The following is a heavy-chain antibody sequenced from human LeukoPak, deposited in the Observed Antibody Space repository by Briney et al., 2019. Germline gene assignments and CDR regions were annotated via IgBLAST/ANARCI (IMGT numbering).Heavy chain of an antibody. CDR3: ASITGTTVFYGSDY. Sequence: ASVKVSCKASGGTFSSYAISWVRQAPGQGLEWMGRIIPILGIANYAQKFQGRVTITADESTSTAYMELSSLRSEDTAVYYCASITGTTVFYGSDYWGQGTLVTVSS. CDR2: IIPILGIA. D-gene: IGHD1-7*01. V-gene: IGHV1-69*04. CDR1: GGTFSSYA. J-gene: IGHJ4*02.